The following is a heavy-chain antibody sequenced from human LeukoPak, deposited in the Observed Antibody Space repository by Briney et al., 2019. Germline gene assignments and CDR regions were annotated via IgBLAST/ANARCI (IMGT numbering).Heavy chain of an antibody. V-gene: IGHV4-59*01. J-gene: IGHJ4*02. CDR3: ARVRAYTVYFDS. Sequence: TSETLSLTCTVSGGSISSYYWSWIRQPPGKGLEWIGYIYYSGSTNYNPSLKSRVTISIDTSKNQFSLKLSSVTAADTAVYYCARVRAYTVYFDSWGQGSLVTVSS. CDR2: IYYSGST. D-gene: IGHD2-2*02. CDR1: GGSISSYY.